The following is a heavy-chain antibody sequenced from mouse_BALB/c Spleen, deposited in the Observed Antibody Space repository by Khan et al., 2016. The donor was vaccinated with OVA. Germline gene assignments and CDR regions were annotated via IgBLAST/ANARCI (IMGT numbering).Heavy chain of an antibody. J-gene: IGHJ3*01. CDR1: GFTFSTNA. D-gene: IGHD3-3*01. Sequence: EVELVESGGGLVQPGGSLQLSCAATGFTFSTNALSWVRQTPEKRLEWVATISSGGSYTYSVARVKGRFTISRDNAKTTLYLQMSSLRSGDTAMCYGVRQEGFMTPAWFADWGQGTRVTVSA. CDR3: VRQEGFMTPAWFAD. CDR2: ISSGGSYT. V-gene: IGHV5-9-3*01.